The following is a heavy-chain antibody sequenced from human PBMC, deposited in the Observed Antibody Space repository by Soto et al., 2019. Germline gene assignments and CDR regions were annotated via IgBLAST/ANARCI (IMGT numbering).Heavy chain of an antibody. CDR1: GFTFSSYG. J-gene: IGHJ4*02. D-gene: IGHD6-13*01. Sequence: QVQLVESGGGVVQPGRSLRLSCAASGFTFSSYGMHWVRQAPGKGLEWVAVIWNDGSNKYYADSVKGRFTISRDNSKNTLYLQMNGLRAEDTAVYYCARELAPYSRFDYWGQGTLVTVSS. CDR2: IWNDGSNK. V-gene: IGHV3-33*01. CDR3: ARELAPYSRFDY.